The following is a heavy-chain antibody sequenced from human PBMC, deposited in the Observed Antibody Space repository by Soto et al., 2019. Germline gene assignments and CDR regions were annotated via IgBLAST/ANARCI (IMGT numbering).Heavy chain of an antibody. V-gene: IGHV4-30-4*01. CDR1: GGSISSGDYY. D-gene: IGHD2-15*01. J-gene: IGHJ4*02. CDR3: ARLSPSGYFDY. CDR2: IYYSGST. Sequence: LSLTCTVSGGSISSGDYYWSWIRQPPGKGLEWIGYIYYSGSTYYNPSLKSRVTISVDTSKNQFSLKLSSVTAADTAVYYCARLSPSGYFDYWGQGTLVTVSS.